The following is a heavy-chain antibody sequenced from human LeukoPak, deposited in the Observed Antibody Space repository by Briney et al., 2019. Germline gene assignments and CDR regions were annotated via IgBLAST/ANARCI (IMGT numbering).Heavy chain of an antibody. V-gene: IGHV3-66*04. CDR3: ARLVTGTTVINSGWFDP. D-gene: IGHD4-23*01. J-gene: IGHJ5*02. CDR2: IYSGGNT. CDR1: GITVSVNY. Sequence: PGGSLRLSCAASGITVSVNYMAWVRQAPGKGLEWASVIYSGGNTYHADSVKGRFSISRDNSKNTVYLQMNGLRVEDTAVYYFARLVTGTTVINSGWFDPWGRGTLVTVSS.